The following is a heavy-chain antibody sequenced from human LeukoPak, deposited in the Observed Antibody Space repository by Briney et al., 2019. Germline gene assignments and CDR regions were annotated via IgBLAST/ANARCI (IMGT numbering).Heavy chain of an antibody. V-gene: IGHV3-33*01. CDR1: GFTFSSYG. Sequence: GRSLRLSCAAAGFTFSSYGMHWVRQAPGKGLEWVAAIWYDGSNKYYADSVKGRFTISRDNSKNTLYLQMNTLRAEDTALYYCARTDCGGDCYTDYWGQGTLVTVSS. D-gene: IGHD2-21*02. CDR3: ARTDCGGDCYTDY. J-gene: IGHJ4*02. CDR2: IWYDGSNK.